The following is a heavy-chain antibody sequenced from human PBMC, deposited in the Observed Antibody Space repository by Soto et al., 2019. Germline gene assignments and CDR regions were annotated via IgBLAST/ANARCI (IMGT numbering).Heavy chain of an antibody. CDR2: ISWNSGSI. J-gene: IGHJ4*02. V-gene: IGHV3-9*01. CDR1: GFTFDDYA. D-gene: IGHD6-13*01. Sequence: PAGSLRLSCAASGFTFDDYAMHWVRQAPGKGLEWVSGISWNSGSIGYADSVKGRFTISRDNAKNSLYLQMNSLRAEDTALYYCAKGTWGSLPPPQPQYFDYWAREPWSPSPQ. CDR3: AKGTWGSLPPPQPQYFDY.